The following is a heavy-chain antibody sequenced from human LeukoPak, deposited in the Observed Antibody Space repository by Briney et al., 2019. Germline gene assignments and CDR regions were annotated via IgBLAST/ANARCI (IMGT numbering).Heavy chain of an antibody. Sequence: ASVKVSCKASGYTFTGYYMHWVRQAPGQGLEWMGWINPNSGGTNYAQKFQGRVTMTRDTSISTAYMELSRLRSDDTAVYYCARDLSGHGDSAGYWGQGTLVTVSS. D-gene: IGHD4-17*01. CDR3: ARDLSGHGDSAGY. CDR2: INPNSGGT. J-gene: IGHJ4*02. CDR1: GYTFTGYY. V-gene: IGHV1-2*02.